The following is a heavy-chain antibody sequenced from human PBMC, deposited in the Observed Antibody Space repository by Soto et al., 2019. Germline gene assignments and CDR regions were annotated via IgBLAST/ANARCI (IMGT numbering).Heavy chain of an antibody. J-gene: IGHJ3*02. CDR3: ISRSAIAIYAFDI. V-gene: IGHV5-51*03. D-gene: IGHD2-2*02. Sequence: EVQLVQSGAEVKKPGESLKISCTGSGYSFTSYWIGWVRQMPAKGLEWMGIIYPGNSDTRYSPSFQGQVTISADQSIRSAYLQWSSLKASDTAIYYCISRSAIAIYAFDIWGQGAMVTVSS. CDR1: GYSFTSYW. CDR2: IYPGNSDT.